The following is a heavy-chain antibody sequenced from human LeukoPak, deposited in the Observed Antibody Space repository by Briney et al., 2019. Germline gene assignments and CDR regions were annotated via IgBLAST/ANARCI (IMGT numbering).Heavy chain of an antibody. CDR3: AKAYSSGWYYFDY. D-gene: IGHD6-19*01. CDR2: TYFRSKWYY. V-gene: IGHV6-1*01. Sequence: SQTLSLTCAISGDSVSSDSAAWNWIRQSPSRGLEWLARTYFRSKWYYDYALAVKGRITINPDTSKNQFSLQLNSMTPEDTAVYYCAKAYSSGWYYFDYWGQGTLVTVSS. CDR1: GDSVSSDSAA. J-gene: IGHJ4*02.